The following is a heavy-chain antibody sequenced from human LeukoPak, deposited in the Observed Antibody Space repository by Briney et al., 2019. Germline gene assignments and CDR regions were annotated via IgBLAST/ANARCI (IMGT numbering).Heavy chain of an antibody. Sequence: TLSLTCDVHGESLSGYYWSWIRQPPGKGLEWIGEITHSGSTNYNPSLVSRVTTSVDTSKNQFFLKLNSVTAADTAVYYCARYPYHSSAYGWVAFDVWGQGTMVTVSS. V-gene: IGHV4-34*01. CDR2: ITHSGST. J-gene: IGHJ3*01. D-gene: IGHD3-22*01. CDR3: ARYPYHSSAYGWVAFDV. CDR1: GESLSGYY.